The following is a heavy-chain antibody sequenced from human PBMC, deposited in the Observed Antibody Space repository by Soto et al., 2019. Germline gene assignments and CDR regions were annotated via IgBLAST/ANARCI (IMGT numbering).Heavy chain of an antibody. CDR2: ISYDGSNK. CDR1: GFTFSSYA. CDR3: AREPSSGWYEY. V-gene: IGHV3-30-3*01. J-gene: IGHJ4*02. Sequence: QVQLVESGGGVVQPGRSLRLSCAASGFTFSSYAMHWVRQAPGKGLECVAVISYDGSNKYYADSVKGRFTISRDNSKNTLYLQMNSLRAEDTAVYYCAREPSSGWYEYWGQGTLVTVSS. D-gene: IGHD6-19*01.